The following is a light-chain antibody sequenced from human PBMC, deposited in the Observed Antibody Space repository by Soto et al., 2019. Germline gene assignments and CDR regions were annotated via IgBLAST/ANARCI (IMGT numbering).Light chain of an antibody. CDR3: QQANSFPIT. Sequence: DIQMNPFPSSLFSSVGGRVPITWRASKGISSWLAWYQQKPGKAPKLLIYAASSLQSGVPSRFSGSGSGTDFTLTISSLQPEDFATYYCQQANSFPITFGQGTRLEIK. V-gene: IGKV1D-12*01. CDR2: AAS. J-gene: IGKJ5*01. CDR1: KGISSW.